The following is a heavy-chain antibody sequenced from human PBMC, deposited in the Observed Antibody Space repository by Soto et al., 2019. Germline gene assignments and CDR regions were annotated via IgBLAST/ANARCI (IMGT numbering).Heavy chain of an antibody. Sequence: ASVKVSCKASGYTFTSYGIHWVRQAPGQRLEWMGIINPSGGSTSYAQKFQGRVTMTRDTSTSTVYMELSSLRSEDTAVYYCARPQQWLGYWYFDLWGRGTLVTVSS. J-gene: IGHJ2*01. CDR1: GYTFTSYG. CDR3: ARPQQWLGYWYFDL. V-gene: IGHV1-46*01. CDR2: INPSGGST. D-gene: IGHD6-19*01.